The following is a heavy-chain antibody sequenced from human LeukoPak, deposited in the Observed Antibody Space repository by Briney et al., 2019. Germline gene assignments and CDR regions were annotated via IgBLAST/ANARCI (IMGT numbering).Heavy chain of an antibody. J-gene: IGHJ4*02. D-gene: IGHD6-6*01. CDR3: ARGHSHRYSSSLARLDY. V-gene: IGHV4-61*01. Sequence: SETLSLTCTVSGGSVSNSLYYWSWIRQPPGKGLEWIGYIYYSGSTNYNPSLKSRVTISIDTSKNQFSLKLSSVTAADTAVYYCARGHSHRYSSSLARLDYWGQGTLVTVSS. CDR2: IYYSGST. CDR1: GGSVSNSLYY.